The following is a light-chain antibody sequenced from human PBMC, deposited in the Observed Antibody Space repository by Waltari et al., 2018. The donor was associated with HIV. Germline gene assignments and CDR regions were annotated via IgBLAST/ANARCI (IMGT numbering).Light chain of an antibody. CDR2: ASS. CDR3: QHLDSYPS. J-gene: IGKJ4*01. Sequence: DIQLTQSPSFLSASIGDIVTITCRASRDIKSYLAWSQQRPGKAPNLLLFASSTLHSWVPSRVSGSVSGTEFTLTITSLQHEDFATYFCQHLDSYPSFGAGTRVEIK. V-gene: IGKV1-9*01. CDR1: RDIKSY.